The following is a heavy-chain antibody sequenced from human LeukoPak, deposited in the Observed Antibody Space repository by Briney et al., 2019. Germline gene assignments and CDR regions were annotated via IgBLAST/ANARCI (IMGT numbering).Heavy chain of an antibody. CDR1: GGSISSYY. D-gene: IGHD3-9*01. CDR2: IYYSGST. Sequence: PSETLSLTCTVSGGSISSYYWSWIRQPPGKGLEWIGYIYYSGSTNYNPSLKSRVTISVDTSKNQFSLKLNSVTAADTAVYYCARTERDILTGYFFDYWGQGTLVTVSS. CDR3: ARTERDILTGYFFDY. V-gene: IGHV4-59*01. J-gene: IGHJ4*02.